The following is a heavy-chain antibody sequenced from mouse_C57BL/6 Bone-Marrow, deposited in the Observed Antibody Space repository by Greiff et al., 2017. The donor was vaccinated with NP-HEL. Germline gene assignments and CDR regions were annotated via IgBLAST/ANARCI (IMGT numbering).Heavy chain of an antibody. CDR3: ARMDYYGSSFYAMDY. V-gene: IGHV1-55*01. CDR2: IYPGSGST. CDR1: GYTFTSYW. Sequence: VQLQQPGAELVKPGASVKMSCKASGYTFTSYWITWVKQRPGQGLEWIGDIYPGSGSTNYNETFKSQATLTVDTSSSTAYMQLSSLTSEDSAVYYCARMDYYGSSFYAMDYWGQGTSVTVSS. D-gene: IGHD1-1*01. J-gene: IGHJ4*01.